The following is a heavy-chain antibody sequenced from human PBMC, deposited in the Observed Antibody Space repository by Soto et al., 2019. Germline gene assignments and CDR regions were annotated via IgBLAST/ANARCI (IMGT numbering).Heavy chain of an antibody. J-gene: IGHJ4*02. V-gene: IGHV1-2*02. D-gene: IGHD3-10*01. Sequence: QVQLVQSGAEMKKPGASVKVSCESSGYTFTAYYIHWVRQAPGHGLEWMGWINPNGGGTKYAQKFQGMVNMTRDTSINTAYMELTRLTSDDTAVYYWARAVHTLIQGVRVRVDQWGQGTLVSVSS. CDR1: GYTFTAYY. CDR3: ARAVHTLIQGVRVRVDQ. CDR2: INPNGGGT.